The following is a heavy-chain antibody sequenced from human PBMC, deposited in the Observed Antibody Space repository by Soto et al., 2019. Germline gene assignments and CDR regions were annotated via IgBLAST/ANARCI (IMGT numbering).Heavy chain of an antibody. D-gene: IGHD5-18*01. CDR2: ISYDGGLQ. V-gene: IGHV3-30*03. J-gene: IGHJ4*02. CDR3: VSDRGYGHASVPYS. Sequence: QAQLVESGGGVVQPGRSLRLSCAASGFTFSSYGMHWVRQAPGTGLEWVAVISYDGGLQHYADSVKGRFTISRDNSNTMLLLQMNSLRAEDTAVYYCVSDRGYGHASVPYSWGQGTLVSVSS. CDR1: GFTFSSYG.